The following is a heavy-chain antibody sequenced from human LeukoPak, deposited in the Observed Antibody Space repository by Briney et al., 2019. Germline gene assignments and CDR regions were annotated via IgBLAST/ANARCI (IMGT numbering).Heavy chain of an antibody. CDR1: GFTFSRHW. D-gene: IGHD2-8*02. J-gene: IGHJ4*02. V-gene: IGHV3-7*01. Sequence: GWSLRLSCATSGFTFSRHWMSWVRQAPGKGPERVANIKQDGSERYYVHYVKGRFTISRDNAKNSLYLQMNSLRAEDTAVYYCARDGGHSTDLDYWGQGIPVTVSS. CDR3: ARDGGHSTDLDY. CDR2: IKQDGSER.